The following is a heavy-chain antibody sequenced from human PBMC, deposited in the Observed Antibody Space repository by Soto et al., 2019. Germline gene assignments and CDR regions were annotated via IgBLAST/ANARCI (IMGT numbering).Heavy chain of an antibody. J-gene: IGHJ4*02. Sequence: QVQLVQSGAEVKTPGSSVKVSCKASGGTFSSYAISWVRQAPGQGLEWMGGIIPIFGTANYAQKFQGRVTITADESTSTAYMELSILRSEDTAVYYCARGGAYCGGDCYPPPGYWGKGTLVTVSS. V-gene: IGHV1-69*01. CDR3: ARGGAYCGGDCYPPPGY. D-gene: IGHD2-21*02. CDR1: GGTFSSYA. CDR2: IIPIFGTA.